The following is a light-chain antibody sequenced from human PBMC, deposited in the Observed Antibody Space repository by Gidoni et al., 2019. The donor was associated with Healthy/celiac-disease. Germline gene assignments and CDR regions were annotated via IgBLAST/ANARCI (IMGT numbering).Light chain of an antibody. CDR2: GNS. V-gene: IGLV1-40*01. J-gene: IGLJ2*01. CDR1: SSNIGEGYD. Sequence: SVLTPPPSVSGAPGPRVTISCTGSSSNIGEGYDVPWYQQLPGTAPKLLIDGNSNRPSGVPDRFSGSKYGTSASLAITGLQDEDEADDYCQSYDSSLSGSVFGGGTKLTVL. CDR3: QSYDSSLSGSV.